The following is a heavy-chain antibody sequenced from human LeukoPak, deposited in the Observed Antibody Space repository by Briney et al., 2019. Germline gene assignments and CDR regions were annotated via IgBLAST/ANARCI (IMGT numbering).Heavy chain of an antibody. CDR1: GFTLSSYW. Sequence: GGALRLSCAASGFTLSSYWMHWVRQAPGKGLVWVSRINSVGSSTTYADSVKGRFTISRDNAKNTLYLQMNSLRAEDTGVYYCARIASHSSSWYDGGYWGQGTLVTVSS. CDR2: INSVGSST. V-gene: IGHV3-74*01. J-gene: IGHJ4*02. CDR3: ARIASHSSSWYDGGY. D-gene: IGHD6-13*01.